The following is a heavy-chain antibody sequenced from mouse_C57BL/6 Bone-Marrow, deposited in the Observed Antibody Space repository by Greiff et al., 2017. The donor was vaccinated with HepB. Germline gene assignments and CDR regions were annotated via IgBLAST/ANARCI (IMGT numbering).Heavy chain of an antibody. CDR2: ISSGGSYT. CDR3: ARLDGNPFAY. J-gene: IGHJ3*01. D-gene: IGHD2-1*01. CDR1: GFTFSSYG. V-gene: IGHV5-6*01. Sequence: EVKLMESGGDLVKPGGSLKLSCAASGFTFSSYGMSWVRQTPDKRLEWVATISSGGSYTYYPDSVKGRFTISRDNAKNTLYLQMSSLKSEDTAMYYCARLDGNPFAYWGQGTLVTVSA.